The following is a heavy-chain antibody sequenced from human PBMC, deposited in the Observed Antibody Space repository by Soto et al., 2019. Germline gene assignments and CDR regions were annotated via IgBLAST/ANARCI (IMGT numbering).Heavy chain of an antibody. J-gene: IGHJ4*02. CDR2: IWYDGSNK. CDR3: ARSSSGWSDY. D-gene: IGHD6-19*01. V-gene: IGHV3-33*01. CDR1: GFTFSSYG. Sequence: QVQLVESGGGVVQPGRSLRLSCAASGFTFSSYGMHWVRQAPGKGLEWVAVIWYDGSNKYYADSVKGRFTISRDNSKNTMYLQMNSLRAEDAAVYYCARSSSGWSDYWGQGTLVTGSS.